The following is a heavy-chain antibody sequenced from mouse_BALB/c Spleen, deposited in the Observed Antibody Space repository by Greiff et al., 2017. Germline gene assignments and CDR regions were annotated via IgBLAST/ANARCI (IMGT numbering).Heavy chain of an antibody. J-gene: IGHJ1*01. V-gene: IGHV1-14*01. Sequence: EVQLQQSGPELVKPGASVKMSCKASGYTFTSYVMHWVKQKPGQGLEWIGYINPYNDGTKYNEKFKGKATLTSDKSSSTAYMELSSLTSEDSAVYYGASAYYGNYWYFDVWGAGTTVTVSS. CDR2: INPYNDGT. CDR1: GYTFTSYV. CDR3: ASAYYGNYWYFDV. D-gene: IGHD2-10*01.